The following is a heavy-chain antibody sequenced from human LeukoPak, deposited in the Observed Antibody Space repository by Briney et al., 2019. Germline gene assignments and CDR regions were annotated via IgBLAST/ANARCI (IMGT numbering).Heavy chain of an antibody. CDR2: INGDGSTI. V-gene: IGHV3-74*01. CDR3: ARDGPRAGRGVIFEN. J-gene: IGHJ4*02. CDR1: GFTFNGHW. D-gene: IGHD3-10*01. Sequence: PGGSLRLSCEASGFTFNGHWMHWVRQAPGKGLVWVSLINGDGSTISYADSVKGRFTISRGNAKNRLYLQMNSLGAEDTAVYYCARDGPRAGRGVIFENWGQGTLVTVSS.